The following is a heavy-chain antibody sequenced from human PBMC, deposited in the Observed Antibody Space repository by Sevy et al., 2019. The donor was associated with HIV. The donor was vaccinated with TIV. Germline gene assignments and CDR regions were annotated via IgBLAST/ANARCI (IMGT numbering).Heavy chain of an antibody. CDR2: INPNSGGT. D-gene: IGHD3-10*01. CDR3: GRSSDYYDSGSYTYYYYYGMDV. J-gene: IGHJ6*02. Sequence: ASVKVSCKASGYTFTGYYMHWVRQAPGQGLEWMGWINPNSGGTNYAQKFQGRVTMTRETSISTAYMELSRLRSDDTAVYYCGRSSDYYDSGSYTYYYYYGMDVWGQGTTVTVSS. CDR1: GYTFTGYY. V-gene: IGHV1-2*02.